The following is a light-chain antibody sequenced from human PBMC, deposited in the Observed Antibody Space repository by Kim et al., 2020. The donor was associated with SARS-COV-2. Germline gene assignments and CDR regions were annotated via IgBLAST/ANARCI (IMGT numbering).Light chain of an antibody. Sequence: VSVGDRVTITCRAIQGITNSLAWYQQKPGKVPQVLIYAASVLQSGVPSRFSGSGSGTDFTLTISSLQPEDVATYYCQKYNSAPWTFGQGTKVEIK. CDR2: AAS. CDR1: QGITNS. V-gene: IGKV1-27*01. J-gene: IGKJ1*01. CDR3: QKYNSAPWT.